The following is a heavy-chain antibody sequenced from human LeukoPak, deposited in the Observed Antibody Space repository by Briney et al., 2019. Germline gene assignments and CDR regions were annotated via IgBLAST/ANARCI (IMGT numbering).Heavy chain of an antibody. CDR3: ARGDLDTAMVP. CDR2: ISAYNGNT. J-gene: IGHJ5*02. V-gene: IGHV1-18*01. CDR1: GYTFTIYG. D-gene: IGHD5-18*01. Sequence: ASVNVSFTASGYTFTIYGISWVRQTPGQGLEWMGWISAYNGNTNCAQKLQGRVTMTTDTSTSTAYMELRSLRSDDTAVYYCARGDLDTAMVPWGQGTLVTVSS.